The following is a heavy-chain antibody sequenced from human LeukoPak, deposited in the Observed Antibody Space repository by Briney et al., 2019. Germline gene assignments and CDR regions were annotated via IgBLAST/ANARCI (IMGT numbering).Heavy chain of an antibody. D-gene: IGHD3-10*01. CDR3: AKDTRSTYGSGSYCFDY. V-gene: IGHV3-9*03. CDR2: ISWNSGSI. Sequence: GRSLRLSCAASGFTFDDYAMHWVRQAPGKGLEWVSGISWNSGSIGYADSVKGRFTISRDNAKNSLYLQMNSLRAEDMALYYCAKDTRSTYGSGSYCFDYWGQGTLVTVSS. CDR1: GFTFDDYA. J-gene: IGHJ4*02.